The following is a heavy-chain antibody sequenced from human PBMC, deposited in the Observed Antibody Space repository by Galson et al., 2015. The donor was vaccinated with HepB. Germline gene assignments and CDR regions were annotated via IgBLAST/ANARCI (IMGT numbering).Heavy chain of an antibody. CDR2: IYPGDSDT. Sequence: QSGAEVKKPGESLKISCKGSGYSFTSHWIGWVRQMPGKGLECMGIIYPGDSDTRYSPSFQGQVTISADKSISTAYLQWSSLKASDTAMYYCARLQYYYDSGGYYGFDAFDIWGQGTMVTVSS. D-gene: IGHD3-22*01. V-gene: IGHV5-51*01. CDR1: GYSFTSHW. J-gene: IGHJ3*02. CDR3: ARLQYYYDSGGYYGFDAFDI.